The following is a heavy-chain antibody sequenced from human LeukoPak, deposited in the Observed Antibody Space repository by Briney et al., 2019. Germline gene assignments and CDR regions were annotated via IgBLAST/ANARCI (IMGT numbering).Heavy chain of an antibody. J-gene: IGHJ4*02. CDR1: GFTFSSYG. V-gene: IGHV3-30*02. D-gene: IGHD3-10*01. CDR3: AKGFSMVRGVYFDY. CDR2: IRYDGSNK. Sequence: PGGSLRLSCAASGFTFSSYGMHWVRQAPGKGLEWVAFIRYDGSNKYYADSVKGRFTISRDNSKNTLYLQMNSLRAEDTALYYCAKGFSMVRGVYFDYWGQGTLVTVSS.